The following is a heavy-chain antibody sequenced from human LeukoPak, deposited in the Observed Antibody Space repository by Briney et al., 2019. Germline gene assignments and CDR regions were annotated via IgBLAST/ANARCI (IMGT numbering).Heavy chain of an antibody. CDR3: ARAQDTAMATGVYYYYGIDV. CDR1: GRTFSIFA. D-gene: IGHD5-18*01. J-gene: IGHJ6*02. Sequence: GASVKVSCKASGRTFSIFAISWCRKAPGQGLEWMGGIIPIFGTANYAQKFQGRVTITADESTSTAYMELSSLRSEDTAVYYCARAQDTAMATGVYYYYGIDVWGQGTTVTVSS. V-gene: IGHV1-69*13. CDR2: IIPIFGTA.